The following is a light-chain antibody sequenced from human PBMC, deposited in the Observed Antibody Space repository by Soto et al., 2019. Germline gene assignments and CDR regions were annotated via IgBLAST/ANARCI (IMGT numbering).Light chain of an antibody. V-gene: IGKV3D-15*01. Sequence: EIVMTQSPATLSVSPGERATLSCRASQSVNNNLAWYQQKVGQAPRLLIYGASTRATGIPARFSGSGSGTEFTLTISSLQSEDFAVYYCQQYDNWPPTFGQGTKVDIK. J-gene: IGKJ1*01. CDR2: GAS. CDR1: QSVNNN. CDR3: QQYDNWPPT.